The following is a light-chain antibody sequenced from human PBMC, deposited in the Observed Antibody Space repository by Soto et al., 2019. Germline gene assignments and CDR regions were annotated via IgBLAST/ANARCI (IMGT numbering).Light chain of an antibody. J-gene: IGKJ1*01. Sequence: EIVLTQSPGTLALSPGEGATLSCRASQIVSKYLAWYQQNPGQAPRLLIYGASSRATGIPDSFSGSGSGTDFTLTISRLEPEDFAVYYCQQYGGSPQTFGRGTKV. CDR3: QQYGGSPQT. CDR2: GAS. CDR1: QIVSKY. V-gene: IGKV3-20*01.